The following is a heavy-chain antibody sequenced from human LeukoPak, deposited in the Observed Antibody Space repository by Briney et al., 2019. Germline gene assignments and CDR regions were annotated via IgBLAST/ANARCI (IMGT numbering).Heavy chain of an antibody. CDR2: IHYDGSNK. J-gene: IGHJ4*02. CDR3: AKVHGLFSSGWPFYFDS. V-gene: IGHV3-30*02. D-gene: IGHD6-19*01. CDR1: GFTFSSYA. Sequence: GGSLRLSCAASGFTFSSYAMHWVRQAPGKGLEWVAFIHYDGSNKFYVDSLNGRFTISRDNFKSTVFLQMNSLRPEDTAVYYCAKVHGLFSSGWPFYFDSWGQGTLVTVSS.